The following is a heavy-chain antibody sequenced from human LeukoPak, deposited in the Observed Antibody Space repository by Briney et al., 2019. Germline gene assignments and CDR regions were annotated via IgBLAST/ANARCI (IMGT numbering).Heavy chain of an antibody. CDR1: GGTFSSYP. CDR2: IISISGTA. Sequence: SVKVSCKASGGTFSSYPISWVRQAPGQGLEWMGGIISISGTANYAQKFQGRVTITTDESTSTAYMGLSSLRSEDTAVYYCARGRRWLQFGAPFDYWGQGTLVTVSS. CDR3: ARGRRWLQFGAPFDY. J-gene: IGHJ4*02. V-gene: IGHV1-69*05. D-gene: IGHD5-24*01.